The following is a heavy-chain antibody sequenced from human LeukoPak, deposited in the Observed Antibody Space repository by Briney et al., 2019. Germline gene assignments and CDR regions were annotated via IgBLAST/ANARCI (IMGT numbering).Heavy chain of an antibody. J-gene: IGHJ4*02. CDR3: AKGVYYYDSSGYCILDY. CDR2: ISGSGGST. D-gene: IGHD3-22*01. Sequence: GGSLRLSCAASGFTFSSYAMSWVRQAPGKGLEWVSAISGSGGSTYYADSVKGRFTISRDNSKNTLYLQMNSLRAEDTAVYYCAKGVYYYDSSGYCILDYWGQGTLVTVSS. CDR1: GFTFSSYA. V-gene: IGHV3-23*01.